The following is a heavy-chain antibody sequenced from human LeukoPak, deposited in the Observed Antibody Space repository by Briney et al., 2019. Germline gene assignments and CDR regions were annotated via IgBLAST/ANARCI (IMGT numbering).Heavy chain of an antibody. J-gene: IGHJ4*02. CDR2: IFHSGST. V-gene: IGHV4-39*01. CDR3: AGRGIVTGYFDF. Sequence: PSETLSLTRTVSGDSITNSNFYWGWIRQSPGKGLEWIGSIFHSGSTNYNPSLKSRVTISVDTSKNQFYLRVRSVTAAETVLYYCAGRGIVTGYFDFWGRGTLVTVSS. CDR1: GDSITNSNFY. D-gene: IGHD3-9*01.